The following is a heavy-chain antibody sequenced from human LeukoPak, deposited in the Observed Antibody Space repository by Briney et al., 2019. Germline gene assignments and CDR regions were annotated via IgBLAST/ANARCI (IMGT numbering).Heavy chain of an antibody. CDR2: INPSGGST. J-gene: IGHJ6*04. CDR1: RYTFTSYY. D-gene: IGHD3-10*01. V-gene: IGHV1-46*01. CDR3: ARAPYGSGSLDV. Sequence: ASVKVSYKASRYTFTSYYMHWVRQAPGQGLEWMGIINPSGGSTSYAQKFQGRVTMTRDTSTSTVYMELSSLRSEDTAVYYCARAPYGSGSLDVWGKGTTVTVSS.